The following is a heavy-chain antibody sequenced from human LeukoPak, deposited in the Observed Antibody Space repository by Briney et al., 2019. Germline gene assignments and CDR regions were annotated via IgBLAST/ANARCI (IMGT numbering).Heavy chain of an antibody. V-gene: IGHV3-53*01. J-gene: IGHJ4*02. CDR3: ARVHVGVVAGKNYFDY. CDR2: IYSVGST. CDR1: GFTVSSNY. Sequence: GGSLRLSCAASGFTVSSNYMSWVRQAPGKGLEWVSVIYSVGSTYYADSVKGRFTISRDNSKNTLYLQMNSLRAEDTAVYYCARVHVGVVAGKNYFDYWGQGTLVTLSS. D-gene: IGHD6-19*01.